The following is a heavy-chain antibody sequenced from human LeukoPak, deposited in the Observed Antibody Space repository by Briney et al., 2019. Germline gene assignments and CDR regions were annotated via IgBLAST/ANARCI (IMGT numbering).Heavy chain of an antibody. CDR1: GFTFSSYG. Sequence: AGGSLRLSCAASGFTFSSYGMNWVRQAPGKGLEWVSYISSNGSTIYYADSVKGRFTISRDNAKKSLYLQMNSLRAEDTAVYYCVRDRGWLSNPGYFDYWGRGTLVTVSS. J-gene: IGHJ4*02. CDR3: VRDRGWLSNPGYFDY. V-gene: IGHV3-48*04. CDR2: ISSNGSTI. D-gene: IGHD3-22*01.